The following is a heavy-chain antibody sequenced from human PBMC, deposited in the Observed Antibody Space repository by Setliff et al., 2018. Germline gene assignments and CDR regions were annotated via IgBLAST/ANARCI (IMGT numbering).Heavy chain of an antibody. CDR1: GYSFSTCW. J-gene: IGHJ5*02. V-gene: IGHV5-51*01. D-gene: IGHD3-10*01. CDR3: ARHPYYYGSGTYLDNNNRWFDP. Sequence: PGESLKISCKGSGYSFSTCWIGRVRQMPGKGLEWMGIIYPGDSITRYSPSFQGQVTISVDKSINTAYLRWSSLRASDTAIYYCARHPYYYGSGTYLDNNNRWFDPWGQGTLVTVSS. CDR2: IYPGDSIT.